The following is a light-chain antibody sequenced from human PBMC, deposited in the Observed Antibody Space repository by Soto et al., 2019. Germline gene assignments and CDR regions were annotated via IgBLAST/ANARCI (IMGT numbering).Light chain of an antibody. Sequence: EVVMTQSPATLSVSPGERATLSCRASQSVTTNMAWYQQKPGQAPRLLIYGASTRATGIPARFSGSGSGAVFTLTISGLQSEDFAVYYCQQYNNWPPGPFGQGTKVDIK. CDR3: QQYNNWPPGP. CDR2: GAS. V-gene: IGKV3-15*01. J-gene: IGKJ1*01. CDR1: QSVTTN.